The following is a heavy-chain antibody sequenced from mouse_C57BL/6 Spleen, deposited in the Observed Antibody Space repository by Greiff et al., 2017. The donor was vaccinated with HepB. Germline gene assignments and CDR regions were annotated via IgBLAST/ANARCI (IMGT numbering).Heavy chain of an antibody. V-gene: IGHV5-16*01. Sequence: EVMLVESEGGLVQPGRSMKLSCTASGFTFSDYYMAWVRQVPEKGLEWVANINYDGSSTYYLDSLKSRFIISRDNAKNILYLQMSSLKSEDTATYYCARGGLRAMDYWGQGTSVTVSS. D-gene: IGHD2-2*01. CDR2: INYDGSST. CDR1: GFTFSDYY. J-gene: IGHJ4*01. CDR3: ARGGLRAMDY.